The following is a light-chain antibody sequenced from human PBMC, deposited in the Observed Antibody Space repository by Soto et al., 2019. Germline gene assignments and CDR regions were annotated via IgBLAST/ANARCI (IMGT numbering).Light chain of an antibody. J-gene: IGKJ1*01. Sequence: IVLTQPPATLSLSPGERATLSCRASQNVNNYLAWYQQKPGQAPRLLIYGASTRATGIPARFSGSGSGPEFTLTISSLEHEDFTVYYCQQRSNWPGTFGQGAKA. V-gene: IGKV3-11*01. CDR2: GAS. CDR1: QNVNNY. CDR3: QQRSNWPGT.